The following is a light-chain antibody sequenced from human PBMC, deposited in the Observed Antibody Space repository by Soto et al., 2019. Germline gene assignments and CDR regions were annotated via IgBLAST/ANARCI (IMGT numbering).Light chain of an antibody. Sequence: EIVLTQSPGTLSLSPGERATLSCRASRSVSTTYLAWYQQKPGQAPRLLIYDASTRATGIPDRFSGSASGTDFPLTISRLEPEDFAEYYCKQYGRSPGSLTFGPGTKVHIK. CDR1: RSVSTTY. J-gene: IGKJ3*01. CDR2: DAS. CDR3: KQYGRSPGSLT. V-gene: IGKV3-20*01.